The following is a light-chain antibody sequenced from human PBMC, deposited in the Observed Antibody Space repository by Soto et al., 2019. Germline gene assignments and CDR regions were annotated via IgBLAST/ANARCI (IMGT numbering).Light chain of an antibody. Sequence: EIVLAQSPGTLSLSPGERGTLSCRASQNLGTLYLAWFQQKSGQAPRLLIYSASRRATGIPDSFTGSGSGTDCTLTINRVEPEDFAVYFCQQYAGSPRTFGQGTNVEIK. J-gene: IGKJ1*01. CDR3: QQYAGSPRT. CDR1: QNLGTLY. CDR2: SAS. V-gene: IGKV3-20*01.